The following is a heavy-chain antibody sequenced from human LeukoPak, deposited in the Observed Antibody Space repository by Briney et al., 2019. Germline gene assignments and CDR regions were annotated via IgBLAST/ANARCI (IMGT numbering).Heavy chain of an antibody. J-gene: IGHJ3*02. CDR3: ARHDSSGPYNAFDI. D-gene: IGHD3-22*01. V-gene: IGHV4-39*01. Sequence: SETLSLTCSVSGGSISSSSYYWGWIRQPPGKGLEWIGSAYYGGNIYYNPSLKSRVTISVDTSKNQFPLKLSSVTATDTAVYYCARHDSSGPYNAFDIWGQGTMVTVSS. CDR2: AYYGGNI. CDR1: GGSISSSSYY.